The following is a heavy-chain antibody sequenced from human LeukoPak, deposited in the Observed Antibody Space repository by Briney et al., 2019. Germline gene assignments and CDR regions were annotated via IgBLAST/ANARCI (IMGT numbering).Heavy chain of an antibody. CDR3: ARRVDTTRGYYYFYMDV. CDR1: GGSISSIGYF. J-gene: IGHJ6*03. CDR2: IYDSGTK. D-gene: IGHD5-18*01. V-gene: IGHV4-39*02. Sequence: SETLSLTCSVPGGSISSIGYFWDWFRQSPGKGLEWIGTIYDSGTKYYNPSLKSRVTISVDTSKNHLSLRLSSVTAADTAVYYCARRVDTTRGYYYFYMDVWGKGTTVTVSS.